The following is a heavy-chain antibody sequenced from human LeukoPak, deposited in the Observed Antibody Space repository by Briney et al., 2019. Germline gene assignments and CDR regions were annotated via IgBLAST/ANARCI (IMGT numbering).Heavy chain of an antibody. CDR2: IKQDGSEK. D-gene: IGHD3-3*01. CDR1: GFTFSSYW. V-gene: IGHV3-7*01. Sequence: GSLRLSCAASGFTFSSYWMSWVRQAPGKGLEWVANIKQDGSEKYYVDSVKGRFTISRDNAKNSLYLQMNSLRAEDTAVYYCARDYDFWSGYVGSPSDYWGQGTLVTVSS. CDR3: ARDYDFWSGYVGSPSDY. J-gene: IGHJ4*02.